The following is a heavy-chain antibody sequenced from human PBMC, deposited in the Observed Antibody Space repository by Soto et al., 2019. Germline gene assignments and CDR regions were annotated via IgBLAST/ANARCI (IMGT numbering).Heavy chain of an antibody. D-gene: IGHD4-17*01. CDR2: IKSKTDGGTI. CDR3: TTDGNTVTRLFEY. Sequence: VGSLRLSCAASGFTFSNAWMSWVRQAPGKGLEWVGRIKSKTDGGTIEYAAPVKGRFTISRDESKNTFYLQMNSLKIEDTAVYYCTTDGNTVTRLFEYCGQRTLVTVSS. J-gene: IGHJ4*02. CDR1: GFTFSNAW. V-gene: IGHV3-15*01.